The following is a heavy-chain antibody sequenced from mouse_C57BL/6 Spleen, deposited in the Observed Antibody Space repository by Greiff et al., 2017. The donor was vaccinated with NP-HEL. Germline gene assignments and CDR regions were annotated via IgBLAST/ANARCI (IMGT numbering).Heavy chain of an antibody. CDR1: GYAFSSYW. V-gene: IGHV1-80*01. CDR3: ARSKDRYWYFDV. Sequence: VKLQESGAELVKPGASVKISCKASGYAFSSYWMNWVKQRPGKGLEWIGQIYPGDGDTNYNGKFKGKATLTADKSSSTAYMQLSSLTSEDSAVYFCARSKDRYWYFDVWGTGTTVTVSS. J-gene: IGHJ1*03. D-gene: IGHD2-14*01. CDR2: IYPGDGDT.